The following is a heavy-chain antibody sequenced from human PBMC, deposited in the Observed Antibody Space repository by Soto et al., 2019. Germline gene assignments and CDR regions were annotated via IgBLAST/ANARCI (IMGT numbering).Heavy chain of an antibody. Sequence: QITLKESGPTLVKPTQTLTLTCTFSGFSLSTSGVGVGWIRQPPGKALEWLALIYWNDDKRYSPSLKSRLTITKDTPKNQVVLTMTNMDPVDTATYYCAHRVVAADYFDYWGQGTLVTVSS. D-gene: IGHD2-15*01. CDR3: AHRVVAADYFDY. CDR2: IYWNDDK. V-gene: IGHV2-5*01. J-gene: IGHJ4*02. CDR1: GFSLSTSGVG.